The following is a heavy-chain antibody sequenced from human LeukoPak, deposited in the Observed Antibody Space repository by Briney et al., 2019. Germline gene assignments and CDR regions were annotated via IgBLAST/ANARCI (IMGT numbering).Heavy chain of an antibody. CDR3: ARGPLSGWYDY. D-gene: IGHD6-19*01. CDR1: GGSISSSSYY. V-gene: IGHV4-39*07. Sequence: SETLSLTCTVSGGSISSSSYYWGWIRQPPGKGLEWIGSIYYSGSTYYNPSLKSRVTISVDTSKNQFSLKLSSVTAADAAVYYCARGPLSGWYDYWGQGTLVTVSS. J-gene: IGHJ4*02. CDR2: IYYSGST.